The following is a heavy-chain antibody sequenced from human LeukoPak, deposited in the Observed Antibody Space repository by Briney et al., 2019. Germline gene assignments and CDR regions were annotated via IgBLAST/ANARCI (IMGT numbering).Heavy chain of an antibody. CDR3: ARAVVPAAGDLDY. CDR1: GFTFSSYA. J-gene: IGHJ4*02. D-gene: IGHD2-2*01. Sequence: GRSLRLSCAASGFTFSSYAMHWVRQAPGKGLEWVAVISYDGSNKYYADSVKGRFTISRDNSKNTLYLQMNSLRAEDTAVYYCARAVVPAAGDLDYWGQGTLVTVSS. CDR2: ISYDGSNK. V-gene: IGHV3-30*04.